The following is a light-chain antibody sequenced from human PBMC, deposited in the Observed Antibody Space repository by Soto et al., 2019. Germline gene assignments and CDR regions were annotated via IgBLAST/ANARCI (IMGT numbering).Light chain of an antibody. CDR2: KAS. CDR1: QSVSDW. CDR3: QQYNTFSPYT. V-gene: IGKV1-5*03. J-gene: IGKJ2*01. Sequence: DIQMTQSPFTLSASVGDRVTLTCRASQSVSDWLAWYQQKPGKAPKVLIYKASNLESGVPSRFSGSGSGTEFTLTISSLQPDDSATYYCQQYNTFSPYTFGQGTKLEIK.